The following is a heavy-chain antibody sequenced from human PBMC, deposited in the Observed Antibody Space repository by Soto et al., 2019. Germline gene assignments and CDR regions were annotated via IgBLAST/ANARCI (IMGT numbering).Heavy chain of an antibody. J-gene: IGHJ5*01. CDR1: GFSFSTYN. V-gene: IGHV3-48*02. CDR3: ARDRCYDGTCYSASDS. CDR2: ISTTSFTI. Sequence: EVRLMESGGGLVQPGGSLRLSCAASGFSFSTYNMDWVRQAPGKGPEWIAYISTTSFTIYYADSVKGRFTISRDNDRNSLYLEMNSLRDDDTAVYYCARDRCYDGTCYSASDSWGQGTLITVSS. D-gene: IGHD2-15*01.